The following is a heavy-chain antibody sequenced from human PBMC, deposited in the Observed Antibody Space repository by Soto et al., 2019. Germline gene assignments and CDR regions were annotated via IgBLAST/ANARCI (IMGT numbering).Heavy chain of an antibody. J-gene: IGHJ5*02. CDR3: ATAYDSGFDP. CDR1: GYPFAKYG. CDR2: IRPDNGNT. V-gene: IGHV1-18*04. Sequence: QLQLVQSGAEVKRPGASVRVSCEASGYPFAKYGISWIRQAPGQGLEWMGWIRPDNGNTEYAQKFQGRVIMTRDTPSNTAYLAVRSLSSDDTAMYYCATAYDSGFDPWGQGTLVSVSS. D-gene: IGHD5-12*01.